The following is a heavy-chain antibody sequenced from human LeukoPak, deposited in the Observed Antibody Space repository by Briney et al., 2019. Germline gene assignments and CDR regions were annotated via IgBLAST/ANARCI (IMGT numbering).Heavy chain of an antibody. CDR2: IYPGDSDT. D-gene: IGHD2-2*01. V-gene: IGHV5-51*01. J-gene: IGHJ4*02. Sequence: GESLKISCKGSGYSFTSHWIGWVRQMPGKGLEWMGIIYPGDSDTRYSPSFEGQVTISADKSMSTAYLQWSGLKASDTAMYYCARRYCSSASCQFFDYWGQGNLVTVSS. CDR3: ARRYCSSASCQFFDY. CDR1: GYSFTSHW.